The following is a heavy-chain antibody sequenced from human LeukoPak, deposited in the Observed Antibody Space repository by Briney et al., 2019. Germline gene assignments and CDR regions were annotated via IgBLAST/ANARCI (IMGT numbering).Heavy chain of an antibody. CDR3: AKTPVAAAKYNWFDP. V-gene: IGHV3-23*01. Sequence: PGGSLRLSCAASGFSVSGKFMSWVRQAPGKGLEWVSAISGSGGSTYYADSVKGRFTISRDNSKNTLYLQMNSLRAEDTAVYYCAKTPVAAAKYNWFDPWGQGTLVTVS. D-gene: IGHD6-13*01. J-gene: IGHJ5*02. CDR1: GFSVSGKF. CDR2: ISGSGGST.